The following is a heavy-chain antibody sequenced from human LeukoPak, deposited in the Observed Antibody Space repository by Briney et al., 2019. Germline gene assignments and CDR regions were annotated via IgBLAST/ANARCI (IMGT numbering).Heavy chain of an antibody. V-gene: IGHV1-2*02. J-gene: IGHJ4*02. Sequence: ASVKVSCKASGYTFTGYYMHWVRQAPGQGLEWMGWINPNSGGTNYAQKFQGRVTMTRDTSISTAYMELSRLRSDDTAVYYCARVPLARGSGWYLFDYWGQGTLVTVSS. CDR3: ARVPLARGSGWYLFDY. D-gene: IGHD6-19*01. CDR1: GYTFTGYY. CDR2: INPNSGGT.